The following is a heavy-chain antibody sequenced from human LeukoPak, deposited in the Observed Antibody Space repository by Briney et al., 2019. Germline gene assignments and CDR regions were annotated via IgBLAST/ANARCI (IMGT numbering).Heavy chain of an antibody. D-gene: IGHD5-12*01. CDR3: ARGVWIYSY. V-gene: IGHV4-39*01. CDR1: GGSISSSSYY. CDR2: IYYSGST. Sequence: SETLSLTCTVSGGSISSSSYYWGWIRPPPGKGLEWMGRIYYSGSTYYNPSLKSRVTISVDTYKNQFSLKVTSVTAADTAVYYCARGVWIYSYWGQGTLVIVSS. J-gene: IGHJ4*02.